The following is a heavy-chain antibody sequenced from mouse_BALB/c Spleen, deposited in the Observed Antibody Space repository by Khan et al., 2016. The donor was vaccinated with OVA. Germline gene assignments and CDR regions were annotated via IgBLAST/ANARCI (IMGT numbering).Heavy chain of an antibody. CDR2: ISSGGSYT. CDR3: AGRRGYYGSSPYFDY. D-gene: IGHD1-1*01. CDR1: GFSFSSYS. J-gene: IGHJ2*01. V-gene: IGHV5-9-3*01. Sequence: QLEESGGGLVRPGGSLKLSCAASGFSFSSYSMSWVRQTPEKRLEWVATISSGGSYTYYPDSVKGRFTISRDNAKNTLYLQVNSLRSEDTAMYYCAGRRGYYGSSPYFDYWGQGTTLTVSS.